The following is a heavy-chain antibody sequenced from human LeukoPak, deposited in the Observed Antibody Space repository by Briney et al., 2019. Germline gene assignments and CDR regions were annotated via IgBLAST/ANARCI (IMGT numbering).Heavy chain of an antibody. D-gene: IGHD6-13*01. CDR1: GFTFSSYG. J-gene: IGHJ4*02. CDR3: ARSLSSSWPFDY. CDR2: ISYDGSNK. V-gene: IGHV3-30*03. Sequence: PGGSLRLSCAASGFTFSSYGMHWVRQAPGKGLEWVAVISYDGSNKYYADSVKGRFTISRDNSKNTLYLQMNSLRADDTAVYYCARSLSSSWPFDYWGQGTLVTVSS.